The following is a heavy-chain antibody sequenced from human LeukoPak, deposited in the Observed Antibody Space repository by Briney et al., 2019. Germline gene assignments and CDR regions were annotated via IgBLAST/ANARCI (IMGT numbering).Heavy chain of an antibody. D-gene: IGHD2-15*01. J-gene: IGHJ4*02. CDR2: ISGSGGTT. CDR3: AKGQIGYCSGGSCYPVDY. V-gene: IGHV3-23*01. Sequence: PGGSLTLSCVVSGFTFSSYAMTWVRQAPGKGLEWVSPISGSGGTTYHADSVKGRFTISRDNSKNTLYMQMNSLRAEDTAIYYCAKGQIGYCSGGSCYPVDYWGQGILVTVSS. CDR1: GFTFSSYA.